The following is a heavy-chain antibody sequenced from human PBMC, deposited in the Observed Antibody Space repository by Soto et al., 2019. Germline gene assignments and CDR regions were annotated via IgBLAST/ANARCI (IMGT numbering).Heavy chain of an antibody. J-gene: IGHJ5*02. CDR1: GFTFSSYS. CDR3: ARQPERIAQIGWFDP. D-gene: IGHD6-13*01. V-gene: IGHV3-48*01. Sequence: EVQMVESGGGLVHPGGSLRLSCAASGFTFSSYSMNWVRQAPGKGLEWVSYISSSSSTIYYADSVKGRFTISRDNAKNSLYLQMNSLRAEDTAVYYCARQPERIAQIGWFDPWGQGTLVTVSS. CDR2: ISSSSSTI.